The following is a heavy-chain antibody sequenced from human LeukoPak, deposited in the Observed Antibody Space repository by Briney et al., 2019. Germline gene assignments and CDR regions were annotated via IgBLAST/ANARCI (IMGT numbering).Heavy chain of an antibody. V-gene: IGHV3-30*01. CDR3: ARGVGAAYNWFDP. D-gene: IGHD2-15*01. J-gene: IGHJ5*02. CDR2: ISYDGSNK. CDR1: GFTFSSYA. Sequence: GGSLRLSCAASGFTFSSYAMHWVRQAPGKGLEWVAVISYDGSNKYYADSVKGRFTISRDNSKNTLYLQMNSLRAEDTAVYYCARGVGAAYNWFDPWGQGTLVTVSS.